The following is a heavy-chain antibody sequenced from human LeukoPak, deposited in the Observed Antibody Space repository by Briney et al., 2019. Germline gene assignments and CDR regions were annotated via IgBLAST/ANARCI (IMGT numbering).Heavy chain of an antibody. CDR3: ARWGYDSSGYALYYFDY. J-gene: IGHJ4*02. CDR2: INTYTGNP. D-gene: IGHD3-22*01. V-gene: IGHV7-4-1*02. Sequence: GASVKVSCKASGYTFTSYAMNWVRQAPGQGLEWMGWINTYTGNPTYAQGFTGRFVFSLDTSVSTAYLQISSLKAEDTAVYYCARWGYDSSGYALYYFDYWGQGTLVTVSS. CDR1: GYTFTSYA.